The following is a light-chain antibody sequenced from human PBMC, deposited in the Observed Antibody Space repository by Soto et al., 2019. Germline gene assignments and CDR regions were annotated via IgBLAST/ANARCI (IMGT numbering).Light chain of an antibody. CDR3: QQYGSSPLYT. CDR2: GAS. J-gene: IGKJ2*01. V-gene: IGKV3-20*01. Sequence: EIVLTQSPGTLSLSPGERATLSCRASQSVSSSYFAWYQQTPGQAPRLLIYGASGRATGIPDRFSGSGSGTDFTLTISRLEPEDFAVYYCQQYGSSPLYTFGQGTKLEIK. CDR1: QSVSSSY.